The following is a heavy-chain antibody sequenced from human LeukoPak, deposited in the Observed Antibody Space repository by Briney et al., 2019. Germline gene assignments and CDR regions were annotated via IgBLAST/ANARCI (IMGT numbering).Heavy chain of an antibody. J-gene: IGHJ4*02. CDR2: IYYDGSIT. Sequence: PGGSLRLSCAASGFTFSSYWMHWVRQAPGKVLVCVSRIYYDGSITTYADSVKGRFTISRDNAKNTLYLQMNSLRAEDTALYYCARARGGYFDYWGQGTLVTVSS. D-gene: IGHD3-16*01. V-gene: IGHV3-74*03. CDR1: GFTFSSYW. CDR3: ARARGGYFDY.